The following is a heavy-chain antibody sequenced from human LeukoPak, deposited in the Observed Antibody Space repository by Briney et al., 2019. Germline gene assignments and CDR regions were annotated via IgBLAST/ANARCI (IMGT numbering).Heavy chain of an antibody. CDR3: ARDGTAVGINYDY. J-gene: IGHJ4*02. CDR1: GFIINDYY. D-gene: IGHD6-13*01. CDR2: TSDTGFTT. Sequence: GGSLRLSCAASGFIINDYYMTWIRQTPGKGLEWISDTSDTGFTTQYADSVKGRFTISRDNAKNSLYLQMNSLRAEDTAVYYCARDGTAVGINYDYWGQGTLVTVSS. V-gene: IGHV3-11*01.